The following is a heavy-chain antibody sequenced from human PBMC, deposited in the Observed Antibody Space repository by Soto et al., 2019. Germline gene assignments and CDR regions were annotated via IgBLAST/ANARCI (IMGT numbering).Heavy chain of an antibody. J-gene: IGHJ4*02. CDR3: ATSFRYFDN. V-gene: IGHV3-23*01. CDR1: GSISTTTP. CDR2: ISGRGTNT. Sequence: LRLSCAASGSISTTTPLSLVRQAPGKGLEWVSTISGRGTNTYYADSVKGRFIISRDNLKNTVNLQMNGLGVEDTAIYYCATSFRYFDNWGQGTRVTVSS.